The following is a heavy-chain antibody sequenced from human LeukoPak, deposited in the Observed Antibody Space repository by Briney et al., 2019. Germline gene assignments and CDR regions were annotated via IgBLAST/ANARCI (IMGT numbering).Heavy chain of an antibody. CDR1: GYSFTSYW. Sequence: GESLKISCKGSGYSFTSYWIGWVRQMPGKGREWMGIIYPGDSDTRYSPSFQGQVTISADKSISTAYLQWSSLKASDTAMYYCARGARIAARPYYFDYWGQGTLVTVSS. D-gene: IGHD6-6*01. J-gene: IGHJ4*02. V-gene: IGHV5-51*01. CDR2: IYPGDSDT. CDR3: ARGARIAARPYYFDY.